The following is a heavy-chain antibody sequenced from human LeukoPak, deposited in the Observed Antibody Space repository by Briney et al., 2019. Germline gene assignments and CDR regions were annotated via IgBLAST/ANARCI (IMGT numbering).Heavy chain of an antibody. CDR1: GFTFSDYA. Sequence: PGGSLRLSCAASGFTFSDYAMTLVRQAPGKGLEWVSVISGSGGTTYHADPVKGRFTISRDNSQSTLYLQMNSLRADDTAVYYCSSGFWGYYFEYWGQGTLVTVSS. CDR2: ISGSGGTT. V-gene: IGHV3-23*01. D-gene: IGHD3-10*01. CDR3: SSGFWGYYFEY. J-gene: IGHJ4*02.